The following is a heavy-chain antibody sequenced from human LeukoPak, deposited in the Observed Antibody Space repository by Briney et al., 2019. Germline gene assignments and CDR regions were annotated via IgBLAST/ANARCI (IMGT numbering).Heavy chain of an antibody. V-gene: IGHV3-48*03. CDR2: ISSSGSTI. CDR3: ASLAGGYFFDH. J-gene: IGHJ4*02. D-gene: IGHD1-26*01. Sequence: QPGGSLRLSCAASGFTFSSYEMNWVRQAPGKGLEWVSYISSSGSTIYYADSVKGRITISRDNAKNSLYLQINSPRVEDTAVYYCASLAGGYFFDHWGQGTLVTVSS. CDR1: GFTFSSYE.